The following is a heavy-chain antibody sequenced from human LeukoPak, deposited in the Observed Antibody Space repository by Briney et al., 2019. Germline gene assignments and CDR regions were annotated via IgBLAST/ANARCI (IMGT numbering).Heavy chain of an antibody. Sequence: SVKVSCKASGGTFSSYAISWVRQAPGQGLEWMGGIIPIFGTANYAQKFQGRVTITADESTSTAYMELSSLRSEDTAVYYCARGMVGATQSAAFDIWGQGAMVTVSS. CDR1: GGTFSSYA. V-gene: IGHV1-69*13. CDR3: ARGMVGATQSAAFDI. D-gene: IGHD1-26*01. J-gene: IGHJ3*02. CDR2: IIPIFGTA.